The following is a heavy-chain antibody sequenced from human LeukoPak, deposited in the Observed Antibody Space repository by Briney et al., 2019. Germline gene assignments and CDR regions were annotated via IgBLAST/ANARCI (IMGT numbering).Heavy chain of an antibody. D-gene: IGHD6-19*01. Sequence: GGSLRLSCAASGFTFSSYSMNWVRQAPGKGLEWVSSISSSSSYIYYADSVKGRFTISRDNAKNSLYLQMNSLRAEDTAVYFCAREREQWHAFDIWGQGSMVTVSS. CDR1: GFTFSSYS. CDR2: ISSSSSYI. V-gene: IGHV3-21*01. CDR3: AREREQWHAFDI. J-gene: IGHJ3*02.